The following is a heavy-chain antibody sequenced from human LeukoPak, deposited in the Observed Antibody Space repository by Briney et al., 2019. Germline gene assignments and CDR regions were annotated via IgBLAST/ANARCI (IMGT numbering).Heavy chain of an antibody. Sequence: GGSLRLSCAASGFTFSSYSMSWVRQAPGKGLEWVSYISSSSSTIYYADSVKGRFTISRDNAKNSLYLQMNSLRAEDTAVYYCARDFRLYYFDYWGQGTLVTVSS. D-gene: IGHD6-19*01. V-gene: IGHV3-48*01. CDR3: ARDFRLYYFDY. J-gene: IGHJ4*02. CDR2: ISSSSSTI. CDR1: GFTFSSYS.